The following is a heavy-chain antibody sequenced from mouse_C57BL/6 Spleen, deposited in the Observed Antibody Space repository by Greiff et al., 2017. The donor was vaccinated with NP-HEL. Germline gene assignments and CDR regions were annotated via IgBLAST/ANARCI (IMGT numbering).Heavy chain of an antibody. J-gene: IGHJ1*03. Sequence: EVMLVESGRGLVKPGGSLKLSCAASGFTFSSYAMSWVRQTPEKRLEWVATISDGGSYTYYPDNVKGRFTISRDNAKNNLYLQMSHLKSEDTAMYYCARGITTVGDWYFDVWGTGTTVTVSS. CDR2: ISDGGSYT. D-gene: IGHD1-1*01. CDR3: ARGITTVGDWYFDV. CDR1: GFTFSSYA. V-gene: IGHV5-4*03.